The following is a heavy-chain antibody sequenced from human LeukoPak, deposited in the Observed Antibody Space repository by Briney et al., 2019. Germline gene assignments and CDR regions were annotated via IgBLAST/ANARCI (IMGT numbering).Heavy chain of an antibody. V-gene: IGHV1-2*06. J-gene: IGHJ3*02. CDR3: ARPYYDNSALI. Sequence: ASVKVSCKASGYTFTSYGISWVRQAPGQGLEWMGRINPNSGGTNYAQKFQGRVTMTRDTSISTAYMELSRLRSDDTAVYYCARPYYDNSALIWGQGTMVTVSS. CDR2: INPNSGGT. D-gene: IGHD3-22*01. CDR1: GYTFTSYG.